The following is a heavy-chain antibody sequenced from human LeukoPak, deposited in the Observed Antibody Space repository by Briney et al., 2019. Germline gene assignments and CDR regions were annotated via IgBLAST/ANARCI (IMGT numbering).Heavy chain of an antibody. D-gene: IGHD3-22*01. J-gene: IGHJ4*02. CDR3: AKAGGDSSGYCYSSPFDY. Sequence: GGSLRLSCVASGFSFTSYGFYWVRQAPGKGPEWVALIWYDGSKKYYADSVKGRFTISRDNAKNTLYLQMNSLRAEDTAVYYCAKAGGDSSGYCYSSPFDYWGQGTLVTVSS. V-gene: IGHV3-33*03. CDR1: GFSFTSYG. CDR2: IWYDGSKK.